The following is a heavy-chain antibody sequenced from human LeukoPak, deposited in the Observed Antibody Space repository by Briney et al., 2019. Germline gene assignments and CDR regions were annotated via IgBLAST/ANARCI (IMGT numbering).Heavy chain of an antibody. Sequence: XXHXXRQAPGQRLEWMGWINAGNGNTKYSQKFQGRVTITRDTSASTAYMELSSLRSEDTAVYYCARGSFDYWGQGTLVTVSS. CDR3: ARGSFDY. CDR2: INAGNGNT. CDR1: X. V-gene: IGHV1-3*01. J-gene: IGHJ4*02.